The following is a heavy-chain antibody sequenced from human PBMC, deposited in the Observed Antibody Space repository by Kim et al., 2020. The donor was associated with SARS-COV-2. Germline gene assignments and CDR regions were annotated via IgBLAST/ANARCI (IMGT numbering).Heavy chain of an antibody. D-gene: IGHD6-19*01. CDR3: ARPLRSCSNGWCESELDL. CDR1: GYTFSGYY. CDR2: IDPNSGGT. V-gene: IGHV1-2*06. J-gene: IGHJ5*02. Sequence: ASVKVSCKASGYTFSGYYMHWVRQAPGQGPEWMGRIDPNSGGTKYAQKSQGRVIMTRDTSLSTAYMELSRLRSDDTAVYYCARPLRSCSNGWCESELDLWGQGTQVTGSS.